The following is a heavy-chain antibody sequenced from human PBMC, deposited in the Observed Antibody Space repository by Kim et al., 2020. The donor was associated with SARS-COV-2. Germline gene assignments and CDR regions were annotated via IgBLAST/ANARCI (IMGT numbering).Heavy chain of an antibody. D-gene: IGHD1-26*01. CDR3: ARGVVGASAY. J-gene: IGHJ4*02. CDR1: GYTFTSYA. Sequence: ASVKVSCKASGYTFTSYAMHWVRQAPGQRLEWMGWINAGNGNTKHSQKFQGRVTITRDTSASTAYMELSSLRSEDTAVYYCARGVVGASAYWGQGTLVTVSS. V-gene: IGHV1-3*01. CDR2: INAGNGNT.